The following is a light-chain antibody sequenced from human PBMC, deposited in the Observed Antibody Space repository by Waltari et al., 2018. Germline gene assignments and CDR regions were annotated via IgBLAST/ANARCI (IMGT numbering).Light chain of an antibody. CDR3: QAWDSSSDSDV. CDR1: KLGHKF. V-gene: IGLV3-1*01. J-gene: IGLJ1*01. CDR2: QDK. Sequence: SYDLTQPPPVSVSAGQTASITSSGDKLGHKFVSWFQPRPGHSPVLVIYQDKKRPAGIPGRFAGSNSGNTATLTSSGTQPLDEADYYCQAWDSSSDSDVFGSGTKVTV.